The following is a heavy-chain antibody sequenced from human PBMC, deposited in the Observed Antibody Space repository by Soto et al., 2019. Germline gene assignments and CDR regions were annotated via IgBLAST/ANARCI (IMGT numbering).Heavy chain of an antibody. D-gene: IGHD1-20*01. Sequence: SETLSLTCTVSGGSISSGGYYWSWIRQHPGKGLEWIGYIYYSGSTYYNPSLKSRVTISVDTSKNQFSLKLSSVTAADTAVYYCERGAITGTTSFDYWGQGTLGNVPA. J-gene: IGHJ4*02. CDR3: ERGAITGTTSFDY. CDR2: IYYSGST. V-gene: IGHV4-31*03. CDR1: GGSISSGGYY.